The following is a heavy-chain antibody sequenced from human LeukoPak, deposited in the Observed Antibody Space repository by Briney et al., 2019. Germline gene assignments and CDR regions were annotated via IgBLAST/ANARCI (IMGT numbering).Heavy chain of an antibody. CDR1: GFSFSSYW. V-gene: IGHV3-7*01. CDR3: ARGFRGWYAEGFDY. Sequence: GGSLRLSCAASGFSFSSYWMSWVRQAPGKGLEWVADIKQDGSEKYYVDSVKGRFTISRDNAKNSLYLQMNSLRAEDTAVYYCARGFRGWYAEGFDYWGQGTLVTVSS. J-gene: IGHJ4*02. CDR2: IKQDGSEK. D-gene: IGHD6-19*01.